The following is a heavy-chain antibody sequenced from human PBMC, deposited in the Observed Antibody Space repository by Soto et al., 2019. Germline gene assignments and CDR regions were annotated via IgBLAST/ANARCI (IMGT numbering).Heavy chain of an antibody. CDR3: ARDSSSWQLYGMDV. Sequence: QVQLVESGGGVVQPGRSLRLSCAASGFTFSSYGMHWVRQAPGKGLEWVAVIWYDGSNKYYADSVKGRFTISRDNSKNTLYLQMNSLRAEDTAVYYCARDSSSWQLYGMDVWCQGTKVTVS. D-gene: IGHD6-13*01. V-gene: IGHV3-33*01. J-gene: IGHJ6*02. CDR1: GFTFSSYG. CDR2: IWYDGSNK.